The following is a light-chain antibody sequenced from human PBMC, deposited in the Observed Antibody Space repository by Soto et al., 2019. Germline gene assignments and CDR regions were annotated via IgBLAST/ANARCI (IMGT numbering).Light chain of an antibody. CDR2: GAS. J-gene: IGKJ5*01. CDR1: QSVSTTH. V-gene: IGKV3D-20*02. Sequence: DIMLKHSPVTLSLTPCERATLSSRASQSVSTTHLAWHQHQPRPAPRLIIDGASSRATGIPDRFSGGGSGTEFTLTITRLQSEDVAVYWCQEYNNWTITFGPGRRLEIK. CDR3: QEYNNWTIT.